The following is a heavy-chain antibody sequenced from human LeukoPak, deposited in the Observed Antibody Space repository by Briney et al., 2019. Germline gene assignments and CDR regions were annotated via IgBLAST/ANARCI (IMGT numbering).Heavy chain of an antibody. CDR2: ISGSGGST. CDR1: GFTFSNYA. V-gene: IGHV3-23*01. CDR3: ARGVGGADY. J-gene: IGHJ4*02. Sequence: GGPLRLSCAASGFTFSNYAMSWVRQAPGKGLEWVSAISGSGGSTYYADSVKGRFTIPRDNSKNTLYLQMNSLRAEDTAVFYCARGVGGADYWGQGTLVTVSS. D-gene: IGHD2-21*01.